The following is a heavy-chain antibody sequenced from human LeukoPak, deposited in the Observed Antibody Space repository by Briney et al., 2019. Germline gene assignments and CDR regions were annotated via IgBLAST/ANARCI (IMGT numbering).Heavy chain of an antibody. V-gene: IGHV4-59*12. CDR1: GGSISSYY. CDR3: ARGVDTAMVTPSYYYYMDV. D-gene: IGHD5-18*01. Sequence: SETLSLTCTVSGGSISSYYWSWIRQPPGQGLERIGYIYYSGSTNYNPSLKSQVTISVDTSKNQFSLKLSSVTAADTAVYYCARGVDTAMVTPSYYYYMDVWGKGTTVTISS. J-gene: IGHJ6*03. CDR2: IYYSGST.